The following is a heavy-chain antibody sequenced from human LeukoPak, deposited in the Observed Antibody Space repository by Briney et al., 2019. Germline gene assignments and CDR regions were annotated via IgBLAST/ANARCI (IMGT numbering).Heavy chain of an antibody. CDR2: INHSGST. D-gene: IGHD3-16*01. J-gene: IGHJ6*02. V-gene: IGHV4-34*01. Sequence: PSETLSLTCAVYGGSFSGYYWSWIRQPQPPGKGLEWIGEINHSGSTKYNPSLKSRVTISVDTSKNQFSLKLSSVTAADTAVYYCARDYRSTIGGEYGMDVWGQGTPVTVSS. CDR3: ARDYRSTIGGEYGMDV. CDR1: GGSFSGYY.